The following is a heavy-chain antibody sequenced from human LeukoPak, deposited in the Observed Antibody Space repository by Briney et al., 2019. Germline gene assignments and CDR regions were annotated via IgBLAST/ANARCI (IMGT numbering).Heavy chain of an antibody. D-gene: IGHD6-13*01. V-gene: IGHV4-4*07. CDR2: IYTRGST. Sequence: SETLSLTCTVSGGSISSYDWSWLRQPAGKRLEWIGRIYTRGSTNYNPSLKSRVIMSVDTSKNQFSLKLSSVTAADTAVYYCARVSSSWYQDWYFDLWGRGTLVTVSS. CDR3: ARVSSSWYQDWYFDL. CDR1: GGSISSYD. J-gene: IGHJ2*01.